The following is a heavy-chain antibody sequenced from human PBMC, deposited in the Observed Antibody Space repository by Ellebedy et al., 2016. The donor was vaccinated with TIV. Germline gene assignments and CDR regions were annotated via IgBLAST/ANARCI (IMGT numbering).Heavy chain of an antibody. D-gene: IGHD6-19*01. CDR2: ISAYNGNT. CDR3: ARDSSGWNSD. CDR1: GYTFTGYY. J-gene: IGHJ4*02. V-gene: IGHV1-18*04. Sequence: AASVKVSCKASGYTFTGYYMHWVRQAPGQGLEWMGWISAYNGNTNYAQKLQGRVTMTTDTSTSTAYMELRSLRSDDTAVYYCARDSSGWNSDWGQGTLVTVSS.